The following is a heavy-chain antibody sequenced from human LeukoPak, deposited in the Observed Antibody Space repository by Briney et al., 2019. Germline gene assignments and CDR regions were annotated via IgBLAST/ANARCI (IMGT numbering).Heavy chain of an antibody. V-gene: IGHV3-23*01. J-gene: IGHJ5*02. D-gene: IGHD6-13*01. Sequence: GGSLRLSCAASGFTFSNYAMSWVRQAPGKGLECTSGFSGSGGRTFYADSVKGRLTISRDNSKNTLYLQMNSLRAEDTAVYYCAKLAAAARTTRNWFDPWGQGTLVTVSS. CDR2: FSGSGGRT. CDR1: GFTFSNYA. CDR3: AKLAAAARTTRNWFDP.